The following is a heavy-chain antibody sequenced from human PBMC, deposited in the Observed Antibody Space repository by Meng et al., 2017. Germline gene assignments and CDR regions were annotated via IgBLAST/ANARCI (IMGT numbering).Heavy chain of an antibody. CDR1: GGSFSGYY. J-gene: IGHJ4*02. CDR2: INHSGST. Sequence: QLQLRQGGAVLLKPSGTMSLTWPVYGGSFSGYYWSWIRQPPGKGLEWIGEINHSGSTNYNPSLKSRVTISVDTSKNQFSLKLSSVTAADTAVYYCARDTVEAYCGGDCCPLGYWGQGTLVTVSS. V-gene: IGHV4-34*01. CDR3: ARDTVEAYCGGDCCPLGY. D-gene: IGHD2-21*02.